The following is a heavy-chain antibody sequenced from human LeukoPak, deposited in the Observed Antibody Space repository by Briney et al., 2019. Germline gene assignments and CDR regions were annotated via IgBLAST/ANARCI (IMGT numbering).Heavy chain of an antibody. J-gene: IGHJ4*02. Sequence: ASVKVSCKASGYTFTHHGISWVRQAPGQGLEWMGWTSCYNGDTMYAQNVQGRATMTTDTSTTTAYIELRSLSSDDAAMYYCARDPSNSAGYHAHFDSWGQGTLVTVSS. V-gene: IGHV1-18*04. CDR3: ARDPSNSAGYHAHFDS. CDR1: GYTFTHHG. D-gene: IGHD5-12*01. CDR2: TSCYNGDT.